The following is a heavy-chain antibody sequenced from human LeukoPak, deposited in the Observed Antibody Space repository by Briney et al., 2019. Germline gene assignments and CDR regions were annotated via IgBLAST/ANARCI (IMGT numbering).Heavy chain of an antibody. CDR1: GGSISRYY. CDR2: IYYIGST. J-gene: IGHJ4*02. Sequence: SETLSLTCTFSGGSISRYYWSWIRPPPGKGLEWIGYIYYIGSTNYNPSLKSRVTIPVDTSKNQFSLKLTSVTAADTAVYYCARGSYYFDYWGQGTLVTVSS. CDR3: ARGSYYFDY. V-gene: IGHV4-59*01. D-gene: IGHD1-26*01.